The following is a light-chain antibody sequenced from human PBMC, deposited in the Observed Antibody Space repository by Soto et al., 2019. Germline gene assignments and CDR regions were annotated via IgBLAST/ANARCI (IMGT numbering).Light chain of an antibody. CDR2: EVI. CDR1: STDIGNYDY. J-gene: IGLJ1*01. Sequence: ALTQPASVSGSPGQSITISCTGTSTDIGNYDYVSWYQQYPGKAPKLMIYEVIKRPSGVSNRFSGSKSGNTASLTISGLQAEDEADYHCSSYSSSSRHVFGTGTKVTVL. V-gene: IGLV2-14*01. CDR3: SSYSSSSRHV.